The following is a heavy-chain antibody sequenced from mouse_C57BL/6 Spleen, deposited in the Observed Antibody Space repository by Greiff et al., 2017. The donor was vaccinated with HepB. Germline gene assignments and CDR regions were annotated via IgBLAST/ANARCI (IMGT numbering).Heavy chain of an antibody. Sequence: EVKLMESGGGLVKPGGSLKLSCAASGFTFSSYAMSWVRQTPEKRLEWVATISDGGSYTYYPDNVKGRFTISRDNAKNNLYLQMSHLKSEDTAMYYCAREGELVYFDYWGQGTTLTVSS. J-gene: IGHJ2*01. CDR3: AREGELVYFDY. CDR1: GFTFSSYA. V-gene: IGHV5-4*01. D-gene: IGHD4-1*01. CDR2: ISDGGSYT.